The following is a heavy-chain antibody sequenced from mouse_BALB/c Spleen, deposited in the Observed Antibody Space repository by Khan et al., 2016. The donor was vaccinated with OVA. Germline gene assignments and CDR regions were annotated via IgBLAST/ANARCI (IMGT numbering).Heavy chain of an antibody. D-gene: IGHD2-14*01. CDR3: SSEGAYYRSDGGFAY. CDR1: GYTFTTYT. V-gene: IGHV1-4*01. CDR2: IIPSSDYT. Sequence: QVRLQQSGAELARPGASVKMSCKASGYTFTTYTIHWVKQRPGQGLEWIGYIIPSSDYTNYNQKFKDKATLTADKSSSKAYMQLSSLTSEDSAVYYCSSEGAYYRSDGGFAYWGQGTLVTVSA. J-gene: IGHJ3*01.